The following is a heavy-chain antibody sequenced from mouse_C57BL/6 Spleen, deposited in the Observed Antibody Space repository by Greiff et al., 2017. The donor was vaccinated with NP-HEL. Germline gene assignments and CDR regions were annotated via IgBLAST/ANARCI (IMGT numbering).Heavy chain of an antibody. CDR3: ARRSELGWYFDV. D-gene: IGHD4-1*01. V-gene: IGHV1-80*01. Sequence: VQLQQSGAELVKPGASVKISCKASGYAFSSYWMNWVKQRPGKGLEWIGQIYPGDGDTNYNGKFKGKATLTADKSSSTAYMQLSSLTSEDSAVYFCARRSELGWYFDVWGTGTTVTVSS. J-gene: IGHJ1*03. CDR2: IYPGDGDT. CDR1: GYAFSSYW.